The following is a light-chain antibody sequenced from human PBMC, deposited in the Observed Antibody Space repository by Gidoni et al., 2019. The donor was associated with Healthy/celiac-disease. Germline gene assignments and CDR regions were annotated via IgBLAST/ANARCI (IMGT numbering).Light chain of an antibody. Sequence: DIQMTQSPSSLSASVGDRVTITCRASQSISSYLNWYQQIPGKAPKLLIHTASSLQGGVPSRFSGSGSGTDFTLTITSLQPEDFATYYCQQSYSTLLTFXGXTKVEI. CDR3: QQSYSTLLT. J-gene: IGKJ4*01. CDR2: TAS. V-gene: IGKV1-39*01. CDR1: QSISSY.